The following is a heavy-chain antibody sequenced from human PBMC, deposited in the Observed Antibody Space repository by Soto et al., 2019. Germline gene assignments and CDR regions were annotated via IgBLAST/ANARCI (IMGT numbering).Heavy chain of an antibody. CDR3: ARLGNYEGAY. D-gene: IGHD4-4*01. V-gene: IGHV4-59*08. CDR2: IYDTGNI. J-gene: IGHJ4*02. Sequence: QVQLQESGPGLVKPSETLSLTCTVSGDSNGYYHWVWIRQPPGKGLEWIGFIYDTGNINYNPSLKSRVTISVDRPKNQFSLRLTSVTAADTAVYYCARLGNYEGAYWGQGVLVTVSS. CDR1: GDSNGYYH.